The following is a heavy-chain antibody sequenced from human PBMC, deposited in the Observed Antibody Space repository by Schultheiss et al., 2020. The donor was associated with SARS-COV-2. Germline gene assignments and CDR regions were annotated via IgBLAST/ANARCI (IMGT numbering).Heavy chain of an antibody. J-gene: IGHJ6*02. Sequence: VGSLRLSCAASGFTFSSYWMSWVRQAPGKGLEWVANIKQDGSEKYYVDSVKGRFTISRDNAKNSLYLQMNSLRAEDTAVYYCARDIVVVPAAIPRYYYYGMDVWGQGTTVTVSS. CDR3: ARDIVVVPAAIPRYYYYGMDV. CDR1: GFTFSSYW. V-gene: IGHV3-7*03. D-gene: IGHD2-2*02. CDR2: IKQDGSEK.